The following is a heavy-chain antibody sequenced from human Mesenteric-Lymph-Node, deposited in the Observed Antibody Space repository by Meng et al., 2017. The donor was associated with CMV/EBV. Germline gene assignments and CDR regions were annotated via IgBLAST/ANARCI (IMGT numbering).Heavy chain of an antibody. D-gene: IGHD3-3*01. CDR3: ARVGVTIFGVVTTYYYGMDV. J-gene: IGHJ6*02. CDR1: GGSISSSNW. CDR2: IYHSGST. Sequence: GSLRLSCAVSGGSISSSNWWSWVRQLPGKGLEWIGEIYHSGSTNYNPSLKSRVTISVDKSKNQFSLKLSSVTAADTAVYYCARVGVTIFGVVTTYYYGMDVWGQGTTVTVSS. V-gene: IGHV4-4*02.